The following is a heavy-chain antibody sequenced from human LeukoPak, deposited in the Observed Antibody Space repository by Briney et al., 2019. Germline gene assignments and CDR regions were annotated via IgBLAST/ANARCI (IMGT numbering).Heavy chain of an antibody. J-gene: IGHJ4*02. CDR1: GFTVSSNY. CDR2: IHSGGST. Sequence: PGGSLRLSCAASGFTVSSNYMSWVRQAPGKGLEWVSVIHSGGSTYYADSVKGRFTIPRDNSKNTLYLQMNSLRAEDTAVYYCARDEQQLWLLHWGQGTLVTVSS. D-gene: IGHD5-18*01. CDR3: ARDEQQLWLLH. V-gene: IGHV3-66*01.